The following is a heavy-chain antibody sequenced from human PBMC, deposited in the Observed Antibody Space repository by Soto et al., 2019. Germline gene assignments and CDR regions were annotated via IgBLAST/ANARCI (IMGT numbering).Heavy chain of an antibody. V-gene: IGHV3-23*01. CDR1: GFAFSSYA. Sequence: GGSLRLSCAASGFAFSSYAMSWVRQAPGKGLEWVSAISGSGGSTYYADSVKGRFTISRDNSKNTLYLQMNSLRAEDTAVYYCAKERGGSSSWLVDYWGQGTLVTVSS. CDR2: ISGSGGST. J-gene: IGHJ4*02. D-gene: IGHD6-13*01. CDR3: AKERGGSSSWLVDY.